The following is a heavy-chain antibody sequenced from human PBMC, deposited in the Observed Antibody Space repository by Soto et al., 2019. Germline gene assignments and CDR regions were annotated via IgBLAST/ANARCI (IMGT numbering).Heavy chain of an antibody. V-gene: IGHV1-18*01. Sequence: ASVKVSCKASGYTFTSYGISWVRQPHRQRLEWMGWISAYNGNTNYAQKLQGRVTMTTDTSTSTAYMELRSLRSDDTAVYYCARGTPSRAALKYNWFDPWGQGTLVTVSS. CDR1: GYTFTSYG. J-gene: IGHJ5*02. CDR3: ARGTPSRAALKYNWFDP. CDR2: ISAYNGNT. D-gene: IGHD2-15*01.